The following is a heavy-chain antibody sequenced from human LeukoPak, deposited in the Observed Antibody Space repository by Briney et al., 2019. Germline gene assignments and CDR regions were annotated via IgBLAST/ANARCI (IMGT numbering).Heavy chain of an antibody. D-gene: IGHD3-3*01. CDR2: ITNSSRYP. CDR1: GFIFCNYI. V-gene: IGHV3-21*01. CDR3: ARAYEGSGFSD. Sequence: GGSLRLSCAAPGFIFCNYIMNWVPPGPGQGLEWVSSITNSSRYPYYADSVKGRITISRHNAKNSLYLQMNSLRAEDTAVYYCARAYEGSGFSDWGQGTLVIVSS. J-gene: IGHJ4*02.